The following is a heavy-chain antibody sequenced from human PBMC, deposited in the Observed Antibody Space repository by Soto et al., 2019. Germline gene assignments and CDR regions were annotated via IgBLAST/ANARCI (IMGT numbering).Heavy chain of an antibody. CDR1: GFIFENFG. J-gene: IGHJ5*02. CDR2: ISGSGFKK. D-gene: IGHD1-26*01. V-gene: IGHV3-23*01. CDR3: AKNQGVELVPLATVDWFDP. Sequence: PGGSLSLSCSPSGFIFENFGMSWVRQAPGKGLEWISSISGSGFKKYYADSVKGRFTISRDNSKSTVYLELNNLSAEDTAVYHCAKNQGVELVPLATVDWFDPWGQGSVVTVSS.